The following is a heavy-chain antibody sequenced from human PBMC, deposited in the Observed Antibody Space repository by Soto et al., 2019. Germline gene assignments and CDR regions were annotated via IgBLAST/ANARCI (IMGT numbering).Heavy chain of an antibody. CDR3: ARARTYYYDSSGPSFAS. Sequence: TLSLTCTVSGCSIINYFWSWIRQPPGKGLAWIGYIYYSGTTSYNPSLRSRVTISVDTSKNQFSLKLSSVTAADTAVYYCARARTYYYDSSGPSFASWGQGTLLTVSS. CDR2: IYYSGTT. V-gene: IGHV4-59*08. CDR1: GCSIINYF. D-gene: IGHD3-22*01. J-gene: IGHJ4*02.